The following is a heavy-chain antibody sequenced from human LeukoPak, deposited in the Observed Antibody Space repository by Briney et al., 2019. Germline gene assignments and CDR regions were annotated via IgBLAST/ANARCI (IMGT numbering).Heavy chain of an antibody. D-gene: IGHD4-17*01. Sequence: GGSLRLSFASSRFTLSNNYMNSVRQAPGKGLEWVSVIYSGGSTYYADSVKGRFTISRDNSKNTLYLQMNSLRAEDTAVYYCAIDIHAVTTFDYWGQGTLVTVSS. J-gene: IGHJ4*02. CDR2: IYSGGST. CDR3: AIDIHAVTTFDY. V-gene: IGHV3-53*01. CDR1: RFTLSNNY.